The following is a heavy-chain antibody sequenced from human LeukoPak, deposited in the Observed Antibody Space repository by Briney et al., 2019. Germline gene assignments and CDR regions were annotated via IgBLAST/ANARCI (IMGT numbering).Heavy chain of an antibody. V-gene: IGHV1-69*05. CDR2: IIPISGTA. CDR3: ARGLQYQLLKALGHYYMDV. D-gene: IGHD2-2*01. Sequence: GSSVKASCKASGGTFSSHAIAWVRQAPGQGPEWMGGIIPISGTANYAQKFQGRVTITTDESTSTAYLELSSLASDDMAVYYCARGLQYQLLKALGHYYMDVWGEGTTVTVSS. J-gene: IGHJ6*03. CDR1: GGTFSSHA.